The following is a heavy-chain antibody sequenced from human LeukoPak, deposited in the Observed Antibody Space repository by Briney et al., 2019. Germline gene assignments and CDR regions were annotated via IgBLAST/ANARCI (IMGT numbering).Heavy chain of an antibody. CDR1: GFTFSSYG. Sequence: GGSLRLSCAASGFTFSSYGMHWVRQAPGKGLEWVAFIRYDGSNKYYADSVKGRFTISRDNSKNTLYLQMSSLRAEDTAVYYCAKRGSAMTYSYYYYYMDVWGKGTTVTVSS. CDR2: IRYDGSNK. V-gene: IGHV3-30*02. J-gene: IGHJ6*03. CDR3: AKRGSAMTYSYYYYYMDV. D-gene: IGHD5-18*01.